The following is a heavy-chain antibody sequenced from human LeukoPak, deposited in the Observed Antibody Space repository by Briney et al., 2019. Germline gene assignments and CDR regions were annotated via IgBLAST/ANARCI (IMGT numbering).Heavy chain of an antibody. J-gene: IGHJ4*02. D-gene: IGHD6-19*01. CDR3: ARTVPGYPDDYFDY. CDR2: MNQDGSAI. Sequence: GGSLRLSCAASGFTFSRHWMSWVRQAPGKGLERVAHMNQDGSAIYYVDSVKGRFTISRDNAKNSLYLQMNGLTVADTAVYYCARTVPGYPDDYFDYWDQGTLVTVSS. CDR1: GFTFSRHW. V-gene: IGHV3-7*01.